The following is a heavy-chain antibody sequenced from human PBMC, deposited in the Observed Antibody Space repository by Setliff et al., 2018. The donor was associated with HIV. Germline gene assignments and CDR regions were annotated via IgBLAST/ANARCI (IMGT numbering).Heavy chain of an antibody. D-gene: IGHD2-15*01. V-gene: IGHV4-34*01. J-gene: IGHJ4*02. Sequence: PSETLSLTCAVYGASFSGYYWAWIRQSPGTGLEWIREINHSGITNYNPTLKSRVTISGDTSKNQVSLRLSSVTAADTAVYYCARLGSHCKNAFCPPYWGQGTLVTVSS. CDR3: ARLGSHCKNAFCPPY. CDR1: GASFSGYY. CDR2: INHSGIT.